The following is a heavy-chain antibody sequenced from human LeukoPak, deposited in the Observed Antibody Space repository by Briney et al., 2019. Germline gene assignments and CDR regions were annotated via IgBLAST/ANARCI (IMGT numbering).Heavy chain of an antibody. CDR3: ARGRLRFLERLPRFDY. V-gene: IGHV4-34*01. CDR2: INHSGST. D-gene: IGHD3-3*01. J-gene: IGHJ4*02. CDR1: GGSFSGYY. Sequence: SETLSLTCAVYGGSFSGYYWSWIRQPPGKGLEWIGEINHSGSTNYNPSLKSRVTISVDTSKNQFSLKLSSVTAADTAVYYCARGRLRFLERLPRFDYWGQGTLVTVSS.